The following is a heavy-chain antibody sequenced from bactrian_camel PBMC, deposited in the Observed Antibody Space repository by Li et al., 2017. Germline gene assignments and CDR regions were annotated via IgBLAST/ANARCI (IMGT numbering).Heavy chain of an antibody. CDR1: RHRYSNNC. J-gene: IGHJ4*01. CDR2: IFTGGGNT. V-gene: IGHV3S54*01. CDR3: AAYLSRRWLLPVLPPGAYNY. Sequence: HVQLVESGGGSVQAGGSLRLSCSAARHRYSNNCMGWFRQPPGKAREGIATIFTGGGNTYYADSVKGRFTISKDNAKNTLYLQMNSLKPEDTNIYYCAAYLSRRWLLPVLPPGAYNYWGQGTQVTVS. D-gene: IGHD2*01.